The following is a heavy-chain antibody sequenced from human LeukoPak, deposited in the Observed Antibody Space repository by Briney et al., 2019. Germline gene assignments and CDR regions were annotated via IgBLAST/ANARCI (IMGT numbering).Heavy chain of an antibody. CDR1: GFTFSSYA. CDR3: ARAPPYYYDSRGYHYERGNYHYGMDV. J-gene: IGHJ6*02. V-gene: IGHV3-30*14. CDR2: ISYDGSNK. Sequence: GGSLRLSCAASGFTFSSYAMHWVRQAPGKGLEWVAVISYDGSNKYYADSVRGRFTISRDISSNTLYLEMSSLRAEGTARYYCARAPPYYYDSRGYHYERGNYHYGMDVWGQGTTVIVS. D-gene: IGHD3-22*01.